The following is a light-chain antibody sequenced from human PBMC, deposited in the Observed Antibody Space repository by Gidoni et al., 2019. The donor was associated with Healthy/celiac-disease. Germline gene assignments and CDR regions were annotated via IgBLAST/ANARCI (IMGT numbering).Light chain of an antibody. Sequence: ILMTQSPLSLPVTPGEPSSISCRSSQRLLHSNGYHYLDWYLQKPGQSPQLLIYLGSNRASGVTDRFSGSGSGTDFTLKISRVEAEDVGVYYCMQALQTPITFGQGTRLEIK. V-gene: IGKV2-28*01. J-gene: IGKJ5*01. CDR1: QRLLHSNGYHY. CDR3: MQALQTPIT. CDR2: LGS.